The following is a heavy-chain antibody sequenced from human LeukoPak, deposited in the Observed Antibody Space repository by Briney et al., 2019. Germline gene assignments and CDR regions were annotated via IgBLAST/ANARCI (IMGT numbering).Heavy chain of an antibody. D-gene: IGHD6-6*01. CDR3: ARAPAAARPYYFDY. V-gene: IGHV3-7*01. CDR2: IKQDGSEK. Sequence: GGSLRLSCAASGFTFSSHWMSWVRQAPGKGMEWVAKIKQDGSEKYYVDSVKGRFTISRDNAKNSLYLQMNSLRPEDTAVYYCARAPAAARPYYFDYWGQGTLVTVSS. J-gene: IGHJ4*02. CDR1: GFTFSSHW.